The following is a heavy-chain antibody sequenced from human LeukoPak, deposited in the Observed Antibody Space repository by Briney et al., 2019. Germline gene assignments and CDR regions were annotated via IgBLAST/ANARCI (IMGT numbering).Heavy chain of an antibody. CDR1: GFTVISYL. CDR3: AYLGGLQWNNDY. D-gene: IGHD5-24*01. J-gene: IGHJ4*02. V-gene: IGHV3-7*03. Sequence: GGSLTLSCAASGFTVISYLMSWVRQAPGKGLEWVAYIKQDGSEKYYVDSVKGRFTISRDNAKNSLYLQMNSLRAEGTASFFVAYLGGLQWNNDYWGQGTLVTVSS. CDR2: IKQDGSEK.